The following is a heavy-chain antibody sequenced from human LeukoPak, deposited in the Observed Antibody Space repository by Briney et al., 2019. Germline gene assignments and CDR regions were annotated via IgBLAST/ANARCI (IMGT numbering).Heavy chain of an antibody. Sequence: PSETLSLTCAVYGGSFSGYYWSWIRQPPGKGLEWIGEINHSGSTNYKPSLKSRVTISVDTSKNQFSLKLSSVTAADTAVYYCARHSRLKWLVAYWGQGTLVTVSS. D-gene: IGHD6-19*01. CDR3: ARHSRLKWLVAY. V-gene: IGHV4-34*01. CDR1: GGSFSGYY. CDR2: INHSGST. J-gene: IGHJ4*02.